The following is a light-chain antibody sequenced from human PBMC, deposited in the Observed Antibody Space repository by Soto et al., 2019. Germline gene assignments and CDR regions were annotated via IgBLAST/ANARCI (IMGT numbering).Light chain of an antibody. CDR3: QQYHNWPPFT. Sequence: EIVMTQSPATLSVSPGERATLSCRASQSVSSNLAWYQQKPGQAPRLLTYGASTRATGIPARFSGSGSGTEFTLTISSLQSEDFALYHCQQYHNWPPFTFGGGTKVDIK. J-gene: IGKJ4*01. CDR2: GAS. V-gene: IGKV3-15*01. CDR1: QSVSSN.